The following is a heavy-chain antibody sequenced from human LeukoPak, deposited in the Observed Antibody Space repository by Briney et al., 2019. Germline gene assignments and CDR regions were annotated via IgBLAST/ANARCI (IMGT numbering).Heavy chain of an antibody. CDR3: ARDSLYDDNGYYHYFDY. D-gene: IGHD3-22*01. Sequence: GGSLRLSCAASGFTFSTYWMAWLRQAPGKGLEWVAMIWYDASGQHYADSVKGRFTISRDTSKNTLYLQMNSLRAEDTAVYFCARDSLYDDNGYYHYFDYWGQGTLVTVSS. V-gene: IGHV3-33*08. J-gene: IGHJ4*02. CDR2: IWYDASGQ. CDR1: GFTFSTYW.